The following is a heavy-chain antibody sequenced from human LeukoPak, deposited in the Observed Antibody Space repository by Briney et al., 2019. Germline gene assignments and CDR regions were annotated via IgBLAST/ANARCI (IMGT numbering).Heavy chain of an antibody. Sequence: ASVKVSCKVSGYTLTELSMHWVRQAPGKGPEWMGGFDPEDGETIYAQKFQGRVTMTEDTSTDTAYMELSSLRSEDTAVYYCATDLRDGYNLWYWGQGTLVTVSS. J-gene: IGHJ4*02. D-gene: IGHD5-24*01. V-gene: IGHV1-24*01. CDR2: FDPEDGET. CDR1: GYTLTELS. CDR3: ATDLRDGYNLWY.